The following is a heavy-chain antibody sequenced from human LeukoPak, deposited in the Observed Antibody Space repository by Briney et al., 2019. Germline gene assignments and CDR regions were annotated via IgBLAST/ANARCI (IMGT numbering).Heavy chain of an antibody. CDR1: GYTFTSYG. Sequence: ASVKVSCQTSGYTFTSYGYCWVRQAPGQGLEWMGWISAYNGNTKYAQKFQGRVTMTTVTSTSTAYMELRSLTLDDTALYYCARAKTLEPSPSNAFDIWGQGTMVTVSS. J-gene: IGHJ3*02. D-gene: IGHD1-1*01. CDR2: ISAYNGNT. V-gene: IGHV1-18*01. CDR3: ARAKTLEPSPSNAFDI.